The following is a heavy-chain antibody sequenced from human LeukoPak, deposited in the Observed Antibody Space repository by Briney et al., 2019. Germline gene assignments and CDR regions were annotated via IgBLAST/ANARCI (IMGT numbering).Heavy chain of an antibody. Sequence: ASVKVSCKASGYTFTSYYMHWVRQAPGQGLEWMGIINPSGGSTSYAQKFQGRVTMTRDTSTSTVYMELSSLRSEDTAVYYCARDLPYYDSKENAFDIWGQGTMVTVSS. CDR3: ARDLPYYDSKENAFDI. V-gene: IGHV1-46*01. CDR2: INPSGGST. J-gene: IGHJ3*02. CDR1: GYTFTSYY. D-gene: IGHD3-22*01.